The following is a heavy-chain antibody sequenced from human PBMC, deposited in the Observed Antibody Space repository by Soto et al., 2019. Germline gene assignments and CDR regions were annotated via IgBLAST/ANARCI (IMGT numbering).Heavy chain of an antibody. J-gene: IGHJ6*04. CDR2: IQSGGPT. CDR1: GFTVSSKY. CDR3: ARDDVLCDGGRCYGVPLDV. V-gene: IGHV3-66*01. D-gene: IGHD2-15*01. Sequence: PGGSLRLSCAASGFTVSSKYMSWVRQAPGKGLEWVSLIQSGGPTYYADSVKGRFTISRDTSENTLHLQMDSPRAEDTAVYYCARDDVLCDGGRCYGVPLDVRGTGTTVNGSS.